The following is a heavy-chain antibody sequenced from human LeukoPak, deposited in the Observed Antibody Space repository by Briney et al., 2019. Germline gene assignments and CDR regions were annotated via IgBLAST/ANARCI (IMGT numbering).Heavy chain of an antibody. CDR1: GYTFTSYD. D-gene: IGHD1-20*01. V-gene: IGHV1-8*01. Sequence: ASVKVSCKASGYTFTSYDINWVRQATGQGLEWMGWMNPNSGNTGYAQKFQGRVTMTRNTSISTAYMELSSLRSDDTAVYYCARDHNWNDDDDYWGQGTLVTVSS. CDR3: ARDHNWNDDDDY. J-gene: IGHJ4*02. CDR2: MNPNSGNT.